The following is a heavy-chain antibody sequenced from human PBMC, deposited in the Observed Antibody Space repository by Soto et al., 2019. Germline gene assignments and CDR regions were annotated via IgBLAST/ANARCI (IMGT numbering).Heavy chain of an antibody. Sequence: GGSLRLSCAASGFTFSSYSMNWVRQAPGKGLEWVSYISSSSSTIYYADSAKGRFTISRDNAKNSLYLQMNSLRAEDTAVYYCARDRIAATYDAFDIWGQGTMVTVSS. V-gene: IGHV3-48*01. D-gene: IGHD2-15*01. CDR1: GFTFSSYS. CDR2: ISSSSSTI. CDR3: ARDRIAATYDAFDI. J-gene: IGHJ3*02.